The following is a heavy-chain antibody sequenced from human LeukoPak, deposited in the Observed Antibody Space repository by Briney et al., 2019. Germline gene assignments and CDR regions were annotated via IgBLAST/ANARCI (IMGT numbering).Heavy chain of an antibody. Sequence: ASVKVSCRASGYTFTGYYMHWVRQAPGQGLEWMGWINPNSGGTNYAQKFQGGVTMTRDTSISTAYMELSRLSSVTAADTAVYYCARHGPHYYDSSGYYHIDYWGQGTLVTVSS. CDR2: INPNSGGT. D-gene: IGHD3-22*01. CDR1: GYTFTGYY. J-gene: IGHJ4*02. V-gene: IGHV1-2*02. CDR3: ARHGPHYYDSSGYYHIDY.